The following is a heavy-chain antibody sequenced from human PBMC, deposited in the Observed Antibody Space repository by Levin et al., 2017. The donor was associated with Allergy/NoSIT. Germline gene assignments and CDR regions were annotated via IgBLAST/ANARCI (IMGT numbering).Heavy chain of an antibody. CDR3: ARGGFYYGSGSYPDAFDN. CDR2: ISYDGSNK. V-gene: IGHV3-30-3*01. D-gene: IGHD3-10*01. CDR1: GFTFINYA. Sequence: GGSLRLSCAASGFTFINYAMHWVRQAPGKGLEWVAFISYDGSNKYYSDSVKGRFTISRDNSKKMLHLQMNSLRDEDTAVYYCARGGFYYGSGSYPDAFDNWGQGTMIIVSS. J-gene: IGHJ3*02.